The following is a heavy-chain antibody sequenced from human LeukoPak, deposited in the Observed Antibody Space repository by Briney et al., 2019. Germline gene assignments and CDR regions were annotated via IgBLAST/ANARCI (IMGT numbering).Heavy chain of an antibody. Sequence: GGSLRLSCAASGFTFSDYWMAWVRQAPGKGLEWVANIKQDGSHSYYVDSVRGRFTISRDNAKSSLFLQINSLRVEDTAVYYCANLWEMGYWGQGTLVTVSS. J-gene: IGHJ4*02. D-gene: IGHD5-24*01. CDR2: IKQDGSHS. CDR3: ANLWEMGY. V-gene: IGHV3-7*01. CDR1: GFTFSDYW.